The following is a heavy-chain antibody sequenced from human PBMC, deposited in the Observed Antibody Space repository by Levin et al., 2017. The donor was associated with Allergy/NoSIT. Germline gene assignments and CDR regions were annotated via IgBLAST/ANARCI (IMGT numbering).Heavy chain of an antibody. CDR1: GFTFGDYG. CDR2: IWWNGDNK. V-gene: IGHV3-33*01. Sequence: QAGGSLRLSCAASGFTFGDYGMHWVRQAPGKGLQWVAVIWWNGDNKFYGDSVKGRFSISRDNSKNTVSLQMNSLRGEDTAVYFCARANRNWDYVEDGPNFDYWGRGTLVTVSS. CDR3: ARANRNWDYVEDGPNFDY. J-gene: IGHJ4*02. D-gene: IGHD1-7*01.